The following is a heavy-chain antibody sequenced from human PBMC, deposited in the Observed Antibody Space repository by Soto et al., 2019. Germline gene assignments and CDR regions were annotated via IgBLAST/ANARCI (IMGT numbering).Heavy chain of an antibody. CDR1: GYTFTSYY. D-gene: IGHD2-2*01. V-gene: IGHV1-46*01. CDR2: INPSGGST. J-gene: IGHJ6*04. Sequence: ASVKVSCTASGYTFTSYYMHWVLQAPGQGLEWMGIINPSGGSTSYAQKFQGRVTMTRDTSTSTVYMALSSLRSEDTAVYYCARDMDRDCSSTSCYARPDGWGKGTNVTISS. CDR3: ARDMDRDCSSTSCYARPDG.